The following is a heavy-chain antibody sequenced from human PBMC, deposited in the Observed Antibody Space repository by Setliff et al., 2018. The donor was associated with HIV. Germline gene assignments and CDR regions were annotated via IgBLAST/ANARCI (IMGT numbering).Heavy chain of an antibody. V-gene: IGHV1-69*01. J-gene: IGHJ5*02. CDR1: GGTFSNYG. CDR3: ARDQPTVYYTSWYDSGEYNWFDP. Sequence: KVSCKAYGGTFSNYGISWVRQAPGQGLEWMGGIIPIFGTANYAQKFQGRVTITADASTSTAYMELSSLSSEDTAVYYCARDQPTVYYTSWYDSGEYNWFDPWGQGTLVTVSS. D-gene: IGHD6-13*01. CDR2: IIPIFGTA.